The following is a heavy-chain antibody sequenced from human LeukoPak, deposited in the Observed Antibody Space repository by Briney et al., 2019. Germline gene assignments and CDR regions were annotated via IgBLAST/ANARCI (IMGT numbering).Heavy chain of an antibody. D-gene: IGHD6-6*01. Sequence: ASVKVSCKACGYSLTTYGITWVRQAPGQGLEWMGWITTYNGNTNYARKLQGRVTMTTDTSTNTAYMELGSLRPDDTAVYYCARLIEYRTSSRVFDIWGQGTMVTVSS. CDR1: GYSLTTYG. CDR2: ITTYNGNT. CDR3: ARLIEYRTSSRVFDI. J-gene: IGHJ3*02. V-gene: IGHV1-18*01.